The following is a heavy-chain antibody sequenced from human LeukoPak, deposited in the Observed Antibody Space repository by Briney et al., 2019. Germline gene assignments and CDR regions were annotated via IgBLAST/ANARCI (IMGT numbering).Heavy chain of an antibody. D-gene: IGHD6-13*01. CDR1: GFTVSNNY. J-gene: IGHJ5*02. Sequence: PGGSLRLSCAASGFTVSNNYMNWVRQAPGKGLEWVSLIYSGGDTHYADSVKGRFTISRDSSKNTLFLQMNSLRAEDTAVYYCARGPPAVATNPNAWGQGTLVTVSS. CDR2: IYSGGDT. V-gene: IGHV3-66*01. CDR3: ARGPPAVATNPNA.